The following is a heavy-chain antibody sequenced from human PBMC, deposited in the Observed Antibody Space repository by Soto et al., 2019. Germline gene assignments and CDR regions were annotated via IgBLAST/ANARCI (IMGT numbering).Heavy chain of an antibody. J-gene: IGHJ4*02. CDR1: GGTFSSYA. CDR2: IIPICGTA. CDR3: ARDDYYDSSDYYSY. Sequence: QVQLVQSGAEVKKPGSSVKVSCKASGGTFSSYAISWVRQAPGQGLEWLGGIIPICGTANYAQKFQGRVTITAEESMSTAYIELSILRSEDTAVYYCARDDYYDSSDYYSYWCQGTLVTVSS. D-gene: IGHD3-22*01. V-gene: IGHV1-69*01.